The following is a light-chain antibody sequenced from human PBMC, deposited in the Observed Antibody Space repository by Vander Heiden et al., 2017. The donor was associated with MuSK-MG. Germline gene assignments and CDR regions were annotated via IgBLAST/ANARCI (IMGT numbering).Light chain of an antibody. Sequence: DIQMTQSPSSLSPSVGDRVTITCRASQSVRGYLNWYQQKPGKAPNLLIYAASSLQSRVPSTISGSRSGTDFTLTFSSLQPPDFATYYCHQSVSTRPTFGQGTRLEIK. J-gene: IGKJ2*01. V-gene: IGKV1-39*01. CDR2: AAS. CDR1: QSVRGY. CDR3: HQSVSTRPT.